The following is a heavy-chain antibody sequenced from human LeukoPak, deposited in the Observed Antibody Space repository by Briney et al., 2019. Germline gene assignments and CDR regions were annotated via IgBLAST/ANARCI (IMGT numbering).Heavy chain of an antibody. CDR1: DGSVSSVGYY. D-gene: IGHD5-24*01. J-gene: IGHJ4*02. CDR3: ARRDQAIDY. Sequence: SETLSLTCTVSDGSVSSVGYYWGWIRQPPGKGLGWIGSIYYSGTTYYNPSLASRVTIFVDTSKNQFSLRLSSVTAADTAVYYCARRDQAIDYWGQGTLVTVSS. V-gene: IGHV4-39*01. CDR2: IYYSGTT.